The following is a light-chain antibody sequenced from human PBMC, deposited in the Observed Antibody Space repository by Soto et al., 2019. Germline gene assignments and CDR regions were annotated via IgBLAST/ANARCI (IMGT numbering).Light chain of an antibody. CDR2: AAS. Sequence: AIRMTPSPSSLSASTGDRVTISYRASQGISSYLAWYQQKPGKAPKLLIYAASTLQSGVPSRFSGSGSGTDFTLTISCLQSEDFATYYCQQYYSYLLTFGQGTRLEIK. V-gene: IGKV1-8*01. CDR1: QGISSY. CDR3: QQYYSYLLT. J-gene: IGKJ5*01.